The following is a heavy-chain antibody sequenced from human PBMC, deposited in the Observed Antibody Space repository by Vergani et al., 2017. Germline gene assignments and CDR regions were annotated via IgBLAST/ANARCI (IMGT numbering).Heavy chain of an antibody. CDR3: GGYCSSTSCPDYMDV. CDR1: GGSISSGGYY. Sequence: QVQLQESGPGLVKPSQTLSLTCTVSGGSISSGGYYWSWIRQHPGKGLEWIGYIYYSGSTYYNPSLKSRVTISVDTSKNQFSLKLSSVTAADTAVYYCGGYCSSTSCPDYMDVWGKGSTVTVSS. CDR2: IYYSGST. D-gene: IGHD2-2*03. V-gene: IGHV4-31*03. J-gene: IGHJ6*03.